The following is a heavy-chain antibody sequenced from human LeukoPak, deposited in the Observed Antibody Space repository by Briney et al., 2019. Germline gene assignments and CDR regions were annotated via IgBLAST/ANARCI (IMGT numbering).Heavy chain of an antibody. CDR3: ARHPRASDPFDI. J-gene: IGHJ3*02. Sequence: SETLSLTCTVSGGSMSSYYWSWIRQPPGKGLKWIGYIYISGSTNYNPSLKSRVAISEDTSKNQFSLKLTSVTAADTALYYCARHPRASDPFDIWGQGTIVTVSS. CDR1: GGSMSSYY. CDR2: IYISGST. V-gene: IGHV4-4*09.